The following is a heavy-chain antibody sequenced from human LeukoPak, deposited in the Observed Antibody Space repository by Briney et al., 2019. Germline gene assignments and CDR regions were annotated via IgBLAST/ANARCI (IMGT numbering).Heavy chain of an antibody. D-gene: IGHD6-13*01. Sequence: GGSLRLSCGASGFTVSSNYMSWVRQAPGKGLEWVSVIYSGGSTYYADSVKGRFTISRDNSKNTLYLQMNSLGGEDTAVYYCAGGPKKQLIWGRASNGFDPWGQGTLVTVSS. J-gene: IGHJ5*02. CDR3: AGGPKKQLIWGRASNGFDP. V-gene: IGHV3-66*01. CDR1: GFTVSSNY. CDR2: IYSGGST.